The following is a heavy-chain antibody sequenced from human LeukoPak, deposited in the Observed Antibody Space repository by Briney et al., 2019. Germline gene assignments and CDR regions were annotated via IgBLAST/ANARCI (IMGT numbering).Heavy chain of an antibody. CDR3: ARAATGTTGCDY. Sequence: GGSLKLXCAASGFTFSGSAMHWVRQAPGKGLEWVGRSRNKANSYTTEYAASVKGRFTISRDDSKNSLYLQMNSLKTEDTAVYYCARAATGTTGCDYWGQGTLVTVSS. CDR2: SRNKANSYTT. CDR1: GFTFSGSA. V-gene: IGHV3-72*01. D-gene: IGHD1-7*01. J-gene: IGHJ4*02.